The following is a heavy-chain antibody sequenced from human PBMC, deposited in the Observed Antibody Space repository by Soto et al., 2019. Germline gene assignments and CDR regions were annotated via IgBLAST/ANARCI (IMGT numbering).Heavy chain of an antibody. D-gene: IGHD2-21*02. V-gene: IGHV4-31*03. CDR3: ARARSRCGAACFDY. J-gene: IGHJ4*02. CDR2: IYYSGST. CDR1: SASISSADYY. Sequence: QVQLQESGPGLVKPSQTLSLTCTVSSASISSADYYWSWIRQHPGKGLEWIAYIYYSGSTSYNPSLKSRVIMSMATSRAQFSLTLTSVTAADTAVYYCARARSRCGAACFDYWGQGTLVTVSS.